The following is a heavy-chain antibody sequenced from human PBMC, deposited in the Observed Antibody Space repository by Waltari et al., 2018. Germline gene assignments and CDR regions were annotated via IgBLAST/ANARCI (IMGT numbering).Heavy chain of an antibody. J-gene: IGHJ5*02. Sequence: QVQLVQSGAEVKKPGASVKVSCKASGCTFTSYAMHWVRQAPGQRLEWMGWINAGNGNTKYSQKFQGRVTITRDTSASTAYMELSSLRSEDTAVYYCARVRVDPIPWFDPWGQGTLVTVSS. CDR2: INAGNGNT. CDR3: ARVRVDPIPWFDP. D-gene: IGHD3-3*01. V-gene: IGHV1-3*01. CDR1: GCTFTSYA.